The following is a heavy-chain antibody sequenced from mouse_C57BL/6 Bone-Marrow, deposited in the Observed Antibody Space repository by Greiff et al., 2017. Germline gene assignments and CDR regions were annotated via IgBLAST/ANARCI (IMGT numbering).Heavy chain of an antibody. V-gene: IGHV1-55*01. CDR2: IYPGVGST. J-gene: IGHJ2*01. CDR3: CPIIAYCFGF. D-gene: IGHD1-3*01. Sequence: QVQLQQPGAELVKPGASVKMSCKASGYTFTSYWITWVKQRPGQGLEWIGDIYPGVGSTNYNEKFKSKATLTVDTSSSTAYMQLSSLTSEDAAVYYCCPIIAYCFGFWGQGTTLTVSS. CDR1: GYTFTSYW.